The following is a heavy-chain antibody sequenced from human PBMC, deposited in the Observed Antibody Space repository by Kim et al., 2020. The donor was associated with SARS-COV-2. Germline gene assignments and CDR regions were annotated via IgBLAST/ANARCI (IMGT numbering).Heavy chain of an antibody. J-gene: IGHJ4*02. CDR3: AKSKGMGAGDY. D-gene: IGHD1-26*01. Sequence: GGSLRLSCAASGFTFSSYGMHWVRQAPGKGLEWVAVISYDGSNKYYADSVKGRFTISRDNSKNTLYLQMNSLRAEDTAVYYCAKSKGMGAGDYWGQGTLVTVSS. CDR2: ISYDGSNK. CDR1: GFTFSSYG. V-gene: IGHV3-30*18.